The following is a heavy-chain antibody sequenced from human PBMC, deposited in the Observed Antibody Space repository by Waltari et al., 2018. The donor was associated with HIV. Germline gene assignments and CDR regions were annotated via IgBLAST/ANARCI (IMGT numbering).Heavy chain of an antibody. D-gene: IGHD2-15*01. Sequence: EMQLVESGGGLIQPGGSLRLSCAASGFTVSSNYMSWVRQAPGRGLGWVSVIYSGGSTYYADSVKGRFTISRDNSKNTLYLQMNSLRAEDTAVYYCARAYTDIVVVVADFAFDIWGQGTMDTVSS. CDR3: ARAYTDIVVVVADFAFDI. CDR1: GFTVSSNY. CDR2: IYSGGST. V-gene: IGHV3-53*01. J-gene: IGHJ3*02.